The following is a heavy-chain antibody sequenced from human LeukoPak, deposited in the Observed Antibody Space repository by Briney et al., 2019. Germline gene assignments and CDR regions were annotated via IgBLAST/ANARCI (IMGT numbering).Heavy chain of an antibody. CDR1: GFTFSSYA. CDR3: ANYGRGFDP. Sequence: GGSLTLSCAASGFTFSSYAMSWLRPAPAKGLAWVSAISGSGGSTYYADSVKGRFTISRDNSKNTLYLQMNSLRAEDTAVYYCANYGRGFDPWGQGTLVTVSS. J-gene: IGHJ5*02. D-gene: IGHD4-17*01. CDR2: ISGSGGST. V-gene: IGHV3-23*01.